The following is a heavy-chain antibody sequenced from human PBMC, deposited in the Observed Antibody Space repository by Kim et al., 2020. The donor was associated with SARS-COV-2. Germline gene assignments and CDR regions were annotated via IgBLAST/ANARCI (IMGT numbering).Heavy chain of an antibody. Sequence: GGSLRLSCAASGFTFSSYAMHWVRQAPGKGLEWVAVISYDGSNKYYADSVKGRFTISRDNSKNTLYLQMNSLRAEDTAVYYCASHRRQLDTAMVTLDYWGQGTLVTVSS. CDR2: ISYDGSNK. CDR3: ASHRRQLDTAMVTLDY. J-gene: IGHJ4*02. CDR1: GFTFSSYA. V-gene: IGHV3-30-3*01. D-gene: IGHD5-18*01.